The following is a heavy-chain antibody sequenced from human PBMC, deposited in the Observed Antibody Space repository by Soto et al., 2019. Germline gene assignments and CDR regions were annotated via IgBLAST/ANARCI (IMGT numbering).Heavy chain of an antibody. CDR2: IYSGGST. CDR1: GFTVSSNY. D-gene: IGHD6-13*01. V-gene: IGHV3-53*01. CDR3: ARDRGQQYYYYYYGMDV. J-gene: IGHJ6*02. Sequence: GGSLRLSCAASGFTVSSNYMSWVRQAPGKGLEWVSAIYSGGSTYYADSVKGRFTISRDNSKNTLYLQMNSLRAEDTAVYYCARDRGQQYYYYYYGMDVWGQGTTVTVSS.